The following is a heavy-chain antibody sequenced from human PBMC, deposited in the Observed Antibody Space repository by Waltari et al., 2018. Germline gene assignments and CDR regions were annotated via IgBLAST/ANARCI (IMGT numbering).Heavy chain of an antibody. CDR2: VNTEDGET. J-gene: IGHJ4*02. V-gene: IGHV1-69-2*01. Sequence: EVQVVQSGAEVKKPGATVNISCKAPGYNFTDFYIHWLQLAPGKGLEWMGRVNTEDGETMYGMNFRDRITMTADTSTNTAYMELSSLRSADTAVYYCVVGGYCSPSICPWDYWGQGTLVTVSS. CDR1: GYNFTDFY. D-gene: IGHD2-15*01. CDR3: VVGGYCSPSICPWDY.